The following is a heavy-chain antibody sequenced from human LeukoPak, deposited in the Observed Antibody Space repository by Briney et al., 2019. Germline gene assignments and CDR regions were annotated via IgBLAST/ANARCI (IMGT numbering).Heavy chain of an antibody. D-gene: IGHD3-3*01. J-gene: IGHJ5*02. V-gene: IGHV1-18*01. Sequence: ASVKVSCKASGYTFTSYGISWVRQAPGQGLEWMGWISAYNGNTNYAQKLQGRVTMATDTSTSTAYMELRSLRSDDTAVYYCARAGETIFGAPNWFDPWGQGTLVTVSS. CDR1: GYTFTSYG. CDR2: ISAYNGNT. CDR3: ARAGETIFGAPNWFDP.